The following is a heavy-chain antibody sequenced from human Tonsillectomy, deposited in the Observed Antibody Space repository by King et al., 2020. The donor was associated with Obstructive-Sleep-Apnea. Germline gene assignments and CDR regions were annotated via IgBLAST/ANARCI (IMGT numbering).Heavy chain of an antibody. J-gene: IGHJ5*02. CDR1: GFTFDDYT. D-gene: IGHD4-23*01. CDR2: ITWVGGSK. V-gene: IGHV3-43*01. CDR3: AKAILVMTTMAGPDS. Sequence: VQLVESGGVVVQPGGSLRLSCAASGFTFDDYTMHWVRQAPGKGLEWVALITWVGGSKYYADSVKGRFTISRDNSKNSLYLQMNSLRIEDTALYYCAKAILVMTTMAGPDSWGQGTLVTVSS.